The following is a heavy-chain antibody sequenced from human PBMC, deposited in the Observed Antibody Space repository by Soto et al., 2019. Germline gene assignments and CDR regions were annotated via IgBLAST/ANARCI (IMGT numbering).Heavy chain of an antibody. Sequence: GASVKVSCKASGYMFTGYYMHWVRQAPGQGLEWMGWINPESGGTSYPQKFQGRVTMTRDTSISTAYMELSRLRSDDTAVYYCAFSYYYGSGSYYKPDSGGMDVWGQGTPVT. J-gene: IGHJ6*02. CDR3: AFSYYYGSGSYYKPDSGGMDV. CDR1: GYMFTGYY. V-gene: IGHV1-2*02. CDR2: INPESGGT. D-gene: IGHD3-10*01.